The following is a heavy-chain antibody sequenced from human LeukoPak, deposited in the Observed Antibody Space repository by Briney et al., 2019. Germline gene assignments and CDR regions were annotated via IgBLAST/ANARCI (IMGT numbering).Heavy chain of an antibody. Sequence: SETLSLTCAVYGGSFSGYYWSWIRQPPGRGLEWIGEINHSGSTNYNPSLKSRVTISVDTSKKQFSLKLSSVTAADTAVYYCARDRARIVGAQGRYYFDYWGQGTLVTVSS. CDR3: ARDRARIVGAQGRYYFDY. D-gene: IGHD1-26*01. J-gene: IGHJ4*02. V-gene: IGHV4-34*01. CDR2: INHSGST. CDR1: GGSFSGYY.